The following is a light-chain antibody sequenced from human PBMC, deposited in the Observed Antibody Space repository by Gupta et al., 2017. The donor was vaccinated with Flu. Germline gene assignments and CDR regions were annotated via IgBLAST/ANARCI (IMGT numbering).Light chain of an antibody. CDR3: CSYAGTSVV. CDR2: DVR. J-gene: IGLJ2*01. V-gene: IGLV2-11*01. CDR1: GSDFGGYNY. Sequence: QSVLTQPRSVPGSPGQSLTISCTGPGSDFGGYNYVSWYQQPPGKAPNFIIYDVRRRPSGVADLFSGSKSGNTASLTSSGLQAEDAALYYFCSYAGTSVVFGGGTTLTVL.